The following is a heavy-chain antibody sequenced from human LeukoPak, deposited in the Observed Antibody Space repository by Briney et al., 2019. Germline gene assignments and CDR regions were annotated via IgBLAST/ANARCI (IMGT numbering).Heavy chain of an antibody. CDR3: ARRLLWFGELYYFDY. J-gene: IGHJ4*02. V-gene: IGHV4-38-2*02. CDR1: GYSISSGFY. D-gene: IGHD3-10*01. Sequence: SGTLSLTCSVSGYSISSGFYWGWLRQPPGKGLEGVGSIFHSGSTYYNPSLKSRVTISVDTSKNQFSLKLSSVTAADTAVYYCARRLLWFGELYYFDYWGQGTLVTVSS. CDR2: IFHSGST.